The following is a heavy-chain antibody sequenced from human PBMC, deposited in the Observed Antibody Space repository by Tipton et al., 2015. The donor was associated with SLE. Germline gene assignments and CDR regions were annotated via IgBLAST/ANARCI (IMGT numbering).Heavy chain of an antibody. V-gene: IGHV4-39*07. CDR2: INHSGST. CDR1: GDSFISSGFF. Sequence: TLSLTCTFSGDSFISSGFFWGWIRQAPGKGLEWIGEINHSGSTNYNPSLKSRVTISVDTSKNQFSLKLSSVTAADTAVYYCARAPGLERSYYYYYYMDVWGKGTTVTVSS. J-gene: IGHJ6*03. D-gene: IGHD1-1*01. CDR3: ARAPGLERSYYYYYYMDV.